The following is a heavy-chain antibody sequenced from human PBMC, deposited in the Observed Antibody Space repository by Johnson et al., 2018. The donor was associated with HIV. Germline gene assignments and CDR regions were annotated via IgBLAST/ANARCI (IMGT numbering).Heavy chain of an antibody. CDR3: ARVEWLAPHACDI. J-gene: IGHJ3*02. Sequence: ASGFSFSTTWMHWVRQAPGDGLLWVAHLNSVGIGTSYADSVKGRFTISRDNAKNTLYLQMTSLRAEDTALYDCARVEWLAPHACDIWGQGTVVTVSS. V-gene: IGHV3-74*01. CDR1: GFSFSTTW. D-gene: IGHD6-19*01. CDR2: LNSVGIGT.